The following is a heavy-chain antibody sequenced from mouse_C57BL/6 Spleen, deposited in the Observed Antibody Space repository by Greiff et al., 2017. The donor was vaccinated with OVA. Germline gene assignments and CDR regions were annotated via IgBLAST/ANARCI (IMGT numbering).Heavy chain of an antibody. D-gene: IGHD2-4*01. Sequence: QVQLQQPGAELVRPGTSVKLSCKASGYTFTSYWMHWVKQRPGQGLEWIGVIDPSDSYTNYNQKFQGKATLTVDTSSSTAYMQLSSLTSEDSAVYYCARSYYDYDYYAMDYWGQGTSVTVSS. CDR2: IDPSDSYT. CDR3: ARSYYDYDYYAMDY. V-gene: IGHV1-59*01. CDR1: GYTFTSYW. J-gene: IGHJ4*01.